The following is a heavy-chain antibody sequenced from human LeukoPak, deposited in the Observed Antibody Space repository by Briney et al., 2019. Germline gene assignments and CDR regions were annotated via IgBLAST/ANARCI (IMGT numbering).Heavy chain of an antibody. J-gene: IGHJ4*02. D-gene: IGHD3-3*01. Sequence: ASVRVSCKASGYSFTTYGINWVRQAPGQGLEWMGWITGYNGKTQYAHNFEGRVTMTTDTSTTTAYMELRSLRSDDTAVYYCARGGLEYYTQGRLDFWGQGTLVTVSS. V-gene: IGHV1-18*01. CDR2: ITGYNGKT. CDR1: GYSFTTYG. CDR3: ARGGLEYYTQGRLDF.